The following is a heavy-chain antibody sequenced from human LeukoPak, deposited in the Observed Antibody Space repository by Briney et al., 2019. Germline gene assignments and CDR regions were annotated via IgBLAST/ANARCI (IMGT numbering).Heavy chain of an antibody. Sequence: SETLSLTCAVYGGSFSGYYWSWIRQPPGKGLEWIGEINHSGSTNYNPSLKSRVTISVDTSKNQFSLKLSSVTAADTAVYYCARGPYSGSPRGYYMDVWGKGTTVTVSS. J-gene: IGHJ6*03. CDR3: ARGPYSGSPRGYYMDV. D-gene: IGHD1-26*01. CDR2: INHSGST. V-gene: IGHV4-34*01. CDR1: GGSFSGYY.